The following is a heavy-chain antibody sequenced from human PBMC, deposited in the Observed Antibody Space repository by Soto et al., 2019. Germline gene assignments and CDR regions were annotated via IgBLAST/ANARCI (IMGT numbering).Heavy chain of an antibody. D-gene: IGHD5-18*01. CDR3: ARGRATAISFVFDY. J-gene: IGHJ4*02. Sequence: EVQVVESGGDLVQPGGSLRLSCAASAFTVSSNYMTWVRQAPGKGLEWVAVIYTSGNTDYADSVKGRFTISRDNSKNGVSLQMNSLRTEDTAVYYCARGRATAISFVFDYWGQGTLVTVSS. V-gene: IGHV3-66*01. CDR1: AFTVSSNY. CDR2: IYTSGNT.